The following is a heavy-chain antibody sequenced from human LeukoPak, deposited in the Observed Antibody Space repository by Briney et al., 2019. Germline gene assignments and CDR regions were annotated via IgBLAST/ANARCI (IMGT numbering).Heavy chain of an antibody. Sequence: GASVKVSCKASGYTFTSYDINWVRQATGQGLEWMGWMNPNSGNTGYAQKFQGRVTMTRNTSISTAYMELSGLRSEDTAVYYCARWINYDSSGYLQDAFDIWGQGTMVTVSS. CDR3: ARWINYDSSGYLQDAFDI. J-gene: IGHJ3*02. D-gene: IGHD3-22*01. CDR1: GYTFTSYD. CDR2: MNPNSGNT. V-gene: IGHV1-8*01.